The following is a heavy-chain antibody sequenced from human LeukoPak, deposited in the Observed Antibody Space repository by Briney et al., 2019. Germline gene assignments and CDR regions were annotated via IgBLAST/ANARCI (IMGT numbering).Heavy chain of an antibody. Sequence: SETLSLTCAVYGGSFSGYYWSWIRQPPGKGLEWIGEINHSGSTNYNPSLKSRVTISVDTSKNQFSLKLSSVTAADTAVYYCARHPPIAARSREVWFDPWGQGTLVTVSS. D-gene: IGHD6-6*01. CDR2: INHSGST. CDR1: GGSFSGYY. V-gene: IGHV4-34*01. CDR3: ARHPPIAARSREVWFDP. J-gene: IGHJ5*02.